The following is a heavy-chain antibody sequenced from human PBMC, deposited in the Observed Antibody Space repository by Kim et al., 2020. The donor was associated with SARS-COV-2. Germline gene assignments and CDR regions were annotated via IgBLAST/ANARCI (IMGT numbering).Heavy chain of an antibody. D-gene: IGHD5-18*01. Sequence: SETLSLTCAVYGGSFSGYYWSWIRQPPGKGLEWIGEINHSGSTNYNPSLKSRVTISVDTSKNQFSLKLSSVTAADTAVYYCARAKKTRYSYGWMDGMDVWGQGTTVTVSS. CDR2: INHSGST. J-gene: IGHJ6*02. CDR3: ARAKKTRYSYGWMDGMDV. CDR1: GGSFSGYY. V-gene: IGHV4-34*01.